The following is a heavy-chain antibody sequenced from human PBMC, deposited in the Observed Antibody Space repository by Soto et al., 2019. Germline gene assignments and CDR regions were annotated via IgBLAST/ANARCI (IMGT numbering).Heavy chain of an antibody. CDR3: TTGDFWSGYYWFDY. Sequence: GGSLRLSCAASGFTFSNYGMHWVRQAPGKGLEWVAVIWYDGSNKYYADSVKGRFTISRDNSKNTLYLQMNSLKTEDTAVYYCTTGDFWSGYYWFDYWGQGTLVTVSS. CDR2: IWYDGSNK. D-gene: IGHD3-3*01. V-gene: IGHV3-33*08. CDR1: GFTFSNYG. J-gene: IGHJ4*02.